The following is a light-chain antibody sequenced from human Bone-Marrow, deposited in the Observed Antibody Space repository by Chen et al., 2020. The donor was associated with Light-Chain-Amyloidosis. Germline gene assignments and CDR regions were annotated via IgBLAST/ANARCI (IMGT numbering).Light chain of an antibody. J-gene: IGLJ3*02. Sequence: QHVLTQSPSASASLGASGKLTCTLSSAHSTYAVAWPPQQPERGPRVLMKLNSDGSHSKGAGIPDRFSGSSSGAERYLTVSGLQSEDEGDYYCQTWGSGSNWVFGGGTKLTVL. V-gene: IGLV4-69*02. CDR3: QTWGSGSNWV. CDR2: LNSDGSH. CDR1: SAHSTYA.